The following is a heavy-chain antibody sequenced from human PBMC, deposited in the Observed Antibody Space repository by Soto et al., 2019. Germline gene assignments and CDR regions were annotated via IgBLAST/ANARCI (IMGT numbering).Heavy chain of an antibody. V-gene: IGHV3-48*02. CDR3: ARADYDILTGPLRGAPYYYYGMDV. CDR1: GFTFSSYS. D-gene: IGHD3-9*01. CDR2: ISSSSSTI. Sequence: GGSLRLSCAASGFTFSSYSMNWVRQAPGKGLEWVSYISSSSSTIYYADSVKGRFTISRDNAKNSLYLQMNSLRDEDTAVYYCARADYDILTGPLRGAPYYYYGMDVWGQGTTVTVSS. J-gene: IGHJ6*02.